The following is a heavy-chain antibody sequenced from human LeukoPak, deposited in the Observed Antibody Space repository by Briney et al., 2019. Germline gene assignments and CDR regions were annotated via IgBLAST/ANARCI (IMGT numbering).Heavy chain of an antibody. Sequence: GGSLRLSCAASGFTFTTSVMTWVRQAPGKGLEWVSAISESDGSTFYADSVKGRFTVSRDNSQNTLYLEMSSLTAEDTAVYFCAKRSPAYYFDYWGQGILVTVSS. V-gene: IGHV3-23*01. CDR3: AKRSPAYYFDY. J-gene: IGHJ4*02. D-gene: IGHD1-26*01. CDR1: GFTFTTSV. CDR2: ISESDGST.